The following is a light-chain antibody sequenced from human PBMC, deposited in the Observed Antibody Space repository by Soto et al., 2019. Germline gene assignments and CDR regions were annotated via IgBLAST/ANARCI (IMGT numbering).Light chain of an antibody. V-gene: IGLV2-14*02. CDR3: SSFTYTNSLEDWV. J-gene: IGLJ3*02. CDR1: SSDVGPYNL. Sequence: QSALTQPASVSGSPGQSITISCTGTSSDVGPYNLVSWYQQHPGRAPKLIIYEVDSRTSGISDRFSGSKSCNTASLTISGLQPEDEADYYCSSFTYTNSLEDWVFGGGTKLTVL. CDR2: EVD.